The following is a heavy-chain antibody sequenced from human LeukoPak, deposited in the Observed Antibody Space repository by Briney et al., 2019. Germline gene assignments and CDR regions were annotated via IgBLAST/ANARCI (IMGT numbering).Heavy chain of an antibody. D-gene: IGHD4-11*01. CDR3: GKGHDYSNCSPIDY. V-gene: IGHV3-9*01. CDR1: GFTFEDYA. CDR2: ITWNGGTL. J-gene: IGHJ4*02. Sequence: QPGRSLRLSCAASGFTFEDYAMHWVRQAPGKGLEWVSRITWNGGTLAYADSVKGRFTISRDNAKNSLYLQMNSLRDEDTALYYCGKGHDYSNCSPIDYWGQGTLVTVSS.